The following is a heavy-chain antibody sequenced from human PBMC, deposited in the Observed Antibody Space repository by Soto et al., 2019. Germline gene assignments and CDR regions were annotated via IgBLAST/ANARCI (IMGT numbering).Heavy chain of an antibody. CDR2: IYYSGTT. Sequence: QVHLQESGPGLVKPSQTLALTCIVSGGSISSGGYYWYWVRQHPEKGLEWIGFIYYSGTTYYNPSRKSRVTMSVDTSKNQFSLKLRSVTAADTAVYYCASRDVDTTLVGNDYWGQGSLVVVSS. D-gene: IGHD5-18*01. CDR1: GGSISSGGYY. V-gene: IGHV4-31*03. J-gene: IGHJ4*02. CDR3: ASRDVDTTLVGNDY.